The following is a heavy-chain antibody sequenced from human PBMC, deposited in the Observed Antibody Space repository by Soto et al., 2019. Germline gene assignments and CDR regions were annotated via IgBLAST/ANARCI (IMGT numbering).Heavy chain of an antibody. CDR3: AREGGPANWFDP. V-gene: IGHV4-59*01. CDR1: SGSLRSYS. J-gene: IGHJ5*02. D-gene: IGHD2-2*01. Sequence: SETLSLTCTVSSGSLRSYSWSWIRQPPGKGLEWIGYIYYSGSTTYNPSLESRVTISVGTPKNQFSLKLSSVTAADTAVYYCAREGGPANWFDPWGQGTLVTVSS. CDR2: IYYSGST.